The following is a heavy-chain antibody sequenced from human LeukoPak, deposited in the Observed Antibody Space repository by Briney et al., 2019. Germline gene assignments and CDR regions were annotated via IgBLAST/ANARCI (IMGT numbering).Heavy chain of an antibody. V-gene: IGHV4-61*02. D-gene: IGHD3-22*01. CDR2: IYTSGST. J-gene: IGHJ6*03. CDR1: GGSISSGSYY. CDR3: ARLKKYYDSSGYYNYYYYYYMDV. Sequence: SQTLALTCTVSGGSISSGSYYWSWIRQPAGKGLEWIGRIYTSGSTNYNPSLKSRVTISVDTSKNQFSLKLSSVTAADTAVYYCARLKKYYDSSGYYNYYYYYYMDVWGKGTTVTVSS.